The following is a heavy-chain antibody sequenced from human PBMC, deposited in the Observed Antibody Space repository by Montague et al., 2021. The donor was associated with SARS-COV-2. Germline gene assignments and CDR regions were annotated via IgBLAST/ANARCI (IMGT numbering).Heavy chain of an antibody. CDR2: INHGGST. V-gene: IGHV4-34*01. CDR1: GGSFSGYY. Sequence: SETLSLTCAVYGGSFSGYYWSWIRQPPGKGLEWIGEINHGGSTNYNPSLKSRVTISVDTSKNQFSLKLSSVTAADTAVYYCARGRRILLWFGELLSGGDYYGMDVGGQGPTVTVSS. CDR3: ARGRRILLWFGELLSGGDYYGMDV. J-gene: IGHJ6*02. D-gene: IGHD3-10*01.